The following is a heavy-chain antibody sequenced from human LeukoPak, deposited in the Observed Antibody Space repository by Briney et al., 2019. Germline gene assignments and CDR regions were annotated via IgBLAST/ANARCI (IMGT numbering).Heavy chain of an antibody. D-gene: IGHD6-6*01. Sequence: NPSETLSLTCTVSGGSISTYFCTWIRQPPGKGLEGIGYVSNSGSTNYNPSLKSRVTISVDTSKNQFSLKLSSLTPADTAVYYCALAARRSASFDYWGQGTLVTVSS. CDR2: VSNSGST. J-gene: IGHJ4*02. V-gene: IGHV4-59*01. CDR1: GGSISTYF. CDR3: ALAARRSASFDY.